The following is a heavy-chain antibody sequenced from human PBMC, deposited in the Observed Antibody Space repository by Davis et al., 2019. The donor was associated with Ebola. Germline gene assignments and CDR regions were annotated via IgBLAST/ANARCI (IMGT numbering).Heavy chain of an antibody. CDR2: VSYDGNTQ. D-gene: IGHD1-7*01. CDR1: GFTFEGSA. Sequence: GGSLRLSCEVFGFTFEGSAMTWVRQAPGRGPEWVAVVSYDGNTQLYADTVMGRFTISRDNSENTLYLQMNSLRSDDTAVYYCVRDIFATIRGTRGAFDIWGQGTMVTVSS. CDR3: VRDIFATIRGTRGAFDI. J-gene: IGHJ3*02. V-gene: IGHV3-30*03.